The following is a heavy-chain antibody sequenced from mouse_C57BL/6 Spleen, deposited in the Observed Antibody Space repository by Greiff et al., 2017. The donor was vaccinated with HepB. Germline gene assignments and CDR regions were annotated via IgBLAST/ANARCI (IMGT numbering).Heavy chain of an antibody. CDR1: GFTFSDYG. D-gene: IGHD1-1*01. V-gene: IGHV5-17*01. J-gene: IGHJ2*01. Sequence: EVKLMESGGGLVKPGGSLKLSCAASGFTFSDYGMHWVRQAPEKGLEWVAYISSGSSTIYYADTVKGRFTISRDNAKNTLFLQMTSLRSEDTAMYYCARDAPYYYGTLDYWGQGTTLTVSS. CDR2: ISSGSSTI. CDR3: ARDAPYYYGTLDY.